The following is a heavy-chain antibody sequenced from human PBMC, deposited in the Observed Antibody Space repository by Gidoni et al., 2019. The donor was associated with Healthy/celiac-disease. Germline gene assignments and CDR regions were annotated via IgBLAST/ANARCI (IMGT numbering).Heavy chain of an antibody. D-gene: IGHD2-8*02. CDR3: ARDVVVVLGYNWFDP. CDR2: IYYSGST. V-gene: IGHV4-31*03. J-gene: IGHJ5*02. CDR1: GGSISSGGYY. Sequence: QVQLQESGPGLVKPSQTLSLTCTVSGGSISSGGYYWSWTRQHPGKGLEWIGYIYYSGSTYYNPSLKSRVTISVDTSKNQFSLKLSSVTAADTAVYYCARDVVVVLGYNWFDPWGQGTLVTVSS.